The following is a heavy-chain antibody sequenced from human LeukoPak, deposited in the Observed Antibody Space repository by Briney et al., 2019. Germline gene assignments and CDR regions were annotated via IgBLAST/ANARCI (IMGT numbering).Heavy chain of an antibody. V-gene: IGHV4-39*01. CDR2: IYYSGST. CDR1: GDSISSSSYY. D-gene: IGHD5-24*01. J-gene: IGHJ4*02. Sequence: SETLSLTCTVSGDSISSSSYYWGWIRQPPGKGLEWIGTIYYSGSTYYNPSLESRVTISIDTSKNQFSLKLNSVTAADTAVYYCSRSDGASDFDYWGQGTLVTVSS. CDR3: SRSDGASDFDY.